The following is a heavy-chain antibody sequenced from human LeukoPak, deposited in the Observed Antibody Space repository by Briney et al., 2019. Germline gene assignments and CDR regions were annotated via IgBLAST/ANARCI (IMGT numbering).Heavy chain of an antibody. CDR1: GYTFTVYY. D-gene: IGHD2-15*01. Sequence: AASVTVSFKASGYTFTVYYMHWVRQAPGQGLEWMGWINDYNGNTNYSQKLQGRVTMTTDASTSTAYMELRSLRSDDTAVYYCARVDYGSGGSCYPDYWGQGTLVTVSS. J-gene: IGHJ4*02. V-gene: IGHV1-18*04. CDR3: ARVDYGSGGSCYPDY. CDR2: INDYNGNT.